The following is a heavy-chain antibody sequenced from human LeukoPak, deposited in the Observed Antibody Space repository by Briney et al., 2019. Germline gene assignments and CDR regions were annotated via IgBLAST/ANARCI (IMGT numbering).Heavy chain of an antibody. D-gene: IGHD3-22*01. CDR3: AGDYYDSSGLDY. V-gene: IGHV3-21*01. CDR1: GFTLSRYS. Sequence: PGGSLRLSCAASGFTLSRYSMNWVRQAPGKGLEWVSSISSGSSYIYYADSVKGRFTISRDNAKNSLYLQMNSLRAEDTAVYYCAGDYYDSSGLDYWGQGTLVTVSS. J-gene: IGHJ4*02. CDR2: ISSGSSYI.